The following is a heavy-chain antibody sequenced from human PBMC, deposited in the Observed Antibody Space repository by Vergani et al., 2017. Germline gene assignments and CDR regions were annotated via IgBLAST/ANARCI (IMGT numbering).Heavy chain of an antibody. J-gene: IGHJ4*02. CDR1: GGSISSGGYY. V-gene: IGHV4-31*03. CDR2: IYYSGST. CDR3: ARGIGYDFWSGHRALDY. D-gene: IGHD3-3*01. Sequence: QVQLQESGPGLVKPSQTLSLTCTVSGGSISSGGYYWSWIRQHPGKGLEWIGYIYYSGSTYYNTSLKSRVTISVDTSKNQFSLKLSSVTAADTAVYYCARGIGYDFWSGHRALDYWGQGTLVTVSS.